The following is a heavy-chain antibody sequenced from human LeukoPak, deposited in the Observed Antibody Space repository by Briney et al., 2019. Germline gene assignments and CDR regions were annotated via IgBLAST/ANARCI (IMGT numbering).Heavy chain of an antibody. D-gene: IGHD3-22*01. CDR3: ARAGLYDSSGYYYSYYYYGMDV. J-gene: IGHJ6*02. CDR1: GDSVSSNSAA. V-gene: IGHV6-1*01. Sequence: SQTLSLTCDISGDSVSSNSAAWNWIRQSPSRGLEWLGRTYYRSKWYNDYAVSVKSRITLNPDTSKNQFSLQLNSVTPEDTAVYYCARAGLYDSSGYYYSYYYYGMDVWGQGTTVTVSS. CDR2: TYYRSKWYN.